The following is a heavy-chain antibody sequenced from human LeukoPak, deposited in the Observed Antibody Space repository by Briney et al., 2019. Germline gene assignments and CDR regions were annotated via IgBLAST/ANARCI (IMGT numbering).Heavy chain of an antibody. Sequence: GGSLRLSCAASGFIFSTYAMKWVRQAPGKGLEWVAFIRYDGSNKYYADSVKGRFTISRDNPKNTLYLQMNSLRAEDTAVYYCAKDMGTFGVVINTDAFDIWGQGTMVTVSS. CDR2: IRYDGSNK. D-gene: IGHD3-3*01. V-gene: IGHV3-30*02. CDR3: AKDMGTFGVVINTDAFDI. CDR1: GFIFSTYA. J-gene: IGHJ3*02.